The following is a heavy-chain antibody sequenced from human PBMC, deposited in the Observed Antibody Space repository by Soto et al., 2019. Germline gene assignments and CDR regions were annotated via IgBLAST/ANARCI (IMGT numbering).Heavy chain of an antibody. V-gene: IGHV4-59*08. D-gene: IGHD3-16*01. CDR3: ARIGAFFQALDS. Sequence: SETLSLTCTVSGASISPNYWSWIRQPPGKGLEWIGYIYFAGTTTYNPSLRSRVSMSVDTSANHFSLNLTSVTAADTAIYYCARIGAFFQALDSWGQGTLVTVS. CDR2: IYFAGTT. J-gene: IGHJ4*02. CDR1: GASISPNY.